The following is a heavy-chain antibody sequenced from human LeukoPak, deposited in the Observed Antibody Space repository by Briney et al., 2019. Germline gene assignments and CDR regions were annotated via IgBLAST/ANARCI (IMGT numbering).Heavy chain of an antibody. D-gene: IGHD3-9*01. V-gene: IGHV3-66*01. J-gene: IGHJ4*02. Sequence: GGSLRLSCAASGFTVSSNYMSWVRQAPGKGLEWVSVIYSGGSTYYADSVKGRFTISRDNSKNTLYLQMNSLRAEDTAVYYCARNPPKYDILTGYYMGYFDYGGQGTLVTVSS. CDR1: GFTVSSNY. CDR3: ARNPPKYDILTGYYMGYFDY. CDR2: IYSGGST.